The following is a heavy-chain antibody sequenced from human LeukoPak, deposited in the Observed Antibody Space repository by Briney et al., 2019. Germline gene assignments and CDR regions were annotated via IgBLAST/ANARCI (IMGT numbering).Heavy chain of an antibody. D-gene: IGHD3-10*01. Sequence: SETLSLTCTVTGDSISVYYWSWIRQPPGKGLEWIGEINHSGSTNYNPSLKSRVTISVDTSKNQFSLKLSSVTAADTAVYYCARGLTFDYYYGSGSYPDRDYWGQGTLVTVSS. CDR3: ARGLTFDYYYGSGSYPDRDY. V-gene: IGHV4-34*01. CDR1: GDSISVYY. CDR2: INHSGST. J-gene: IGHJ4*02.